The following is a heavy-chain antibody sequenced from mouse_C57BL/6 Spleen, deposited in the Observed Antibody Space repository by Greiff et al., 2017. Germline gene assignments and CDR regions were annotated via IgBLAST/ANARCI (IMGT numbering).Heavy chain of an antibody. Sequence: QVQLKQPGAELVRPGSSVKLSCKASGYTFTSYWMDWVKQRPGQGLEWIGNIYPSDSETHYNQKFKDKATLTVDKSSSTAYMQLSSLTSEDSAVYYCARDYLFAYWGQGTLVTVSA. D-gene: IGHD5-5*01. V-gene: IGHV1-61*01. CDR1: GYTFTSYW. CDR3: ARDYLFAY. CDR2: IYPSDSET. J-gene: IGHJ3*01.